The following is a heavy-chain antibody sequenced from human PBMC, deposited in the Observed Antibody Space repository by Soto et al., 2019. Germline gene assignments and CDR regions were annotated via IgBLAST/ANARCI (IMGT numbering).Heavy chain of an antibody. J-gene: IGHJ5*02. Sequence: ASVKVSCKTSGYTFSNYGITWVRQAPGQPLEWLGWISLYSDGTNYAQKFQGRVSMTTDTSTTTAYMELRSLRSDDTAVYYCARVVPGAEAWFGPWGEGNLVT. CDR3: ARVVPGAEAWFGP. CDR1: GYTFSNYG. CDR2: ISLYSDGT. V-gene: IGHV1-18*01. D-gene: IGHD2-2*01.